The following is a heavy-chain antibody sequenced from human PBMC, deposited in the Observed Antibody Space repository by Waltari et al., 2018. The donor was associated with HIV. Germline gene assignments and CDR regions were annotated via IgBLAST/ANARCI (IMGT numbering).Heavy chain of an antibody. J-gene: IGHJ4*02. V-gene: IGHV4-4*07. D-gene: IGHD3-22*01. Sequence: QVQLQESGPGLVKPSETLSLTCPVSGGSNSSYYWGWIRPPAGQGLEWIGRINTSGSTNYNPSLKSRLTMSVDTSKNQFSLNLSSVTAADTAVYYCARVAPYDSSGYYRGIFDYWGQGTLVTVSS. CDR3: ARVAPYDSSGYYRGIFDY. CDR1: GGSNSSYY. CDR2: INTSGST.